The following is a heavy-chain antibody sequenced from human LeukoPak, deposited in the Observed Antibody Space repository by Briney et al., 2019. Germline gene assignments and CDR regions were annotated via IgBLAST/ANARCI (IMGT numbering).Heavy chain of an antibody. D-gene: IGHD3-10*01. Sequence: ASVKVSCQADGYTFTSYGISWVRQAPGQGLEWMGWTSAYNGNTNYAQKLQGRVTMTTDTSTSTVYMELRSLRSDDTAVYYCARAPALWFGATYYYYGMDVWGQGTTVTVSS. CDR3: ARAPALWFGATYYYYGMDV. J-gene: IGHJ6*02. CDR2: TSAYNGNT. V-gene: IGHV1-18*01. CDR1: GYTFTSYG.